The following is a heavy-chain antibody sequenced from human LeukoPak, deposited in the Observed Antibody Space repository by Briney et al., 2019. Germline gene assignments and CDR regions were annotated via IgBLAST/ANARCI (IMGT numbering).Heavy chain of an antibody. Sequence: TLSLTCAVSGGSISSSNWWSGVRRPPGKGREGIGEIYHSGSTNYNPSLKRRVTISVDKSKNQFSLKLSSVTAADTAVYYCARVRGYGERYYYYGMDVWGKGTTVTVSS. J-gene: IGHJ6*04. V-gene: IGHV4-4*02. CDR3: ARVRGYGERYYYYGMDV. D-gene: IGHD5-18*01. CDR2: IYHSGST. CDR1: GGSISSSNW.